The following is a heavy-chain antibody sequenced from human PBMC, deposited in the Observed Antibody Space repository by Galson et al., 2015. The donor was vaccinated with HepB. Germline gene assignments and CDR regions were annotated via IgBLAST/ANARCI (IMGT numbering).Heavy chain of an antibody. CDR2: IKQDGSEK. CDR3: ARDGPIVVVPAATQRYYYYYGMDV. J-gene: IGHJ6*02. Sequence: SLRLSCAASGFTFSSYWMSWVRQAPGKGLEWVANIKQDGSEKYYVDSVKGRFTISRDNAKNSLYLQMNSLRAEDTAVYYCARDGPIVVVPAATQRYYYYYGMDVWGQGTTVTVSS. V-gene: IGHV3-7*03. CDR1: GFTFSSYW. D-gene: IGHD2-2*01.